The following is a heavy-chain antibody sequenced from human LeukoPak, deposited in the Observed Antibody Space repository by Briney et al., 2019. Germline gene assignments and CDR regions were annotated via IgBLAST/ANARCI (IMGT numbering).Heavy chain of an antibody. Sequence: PGGSLRLSCAASGFTFNSYSMNWVRQAPGKGLEWVSSISSSSSYIYYADSVKGRFTISRDNAKNSLYLQMNSLRAEDMALYYCAKDSSGSGTDAFDIWGQGTMVTVSS. CDR2: ISSSSSYI. CDR1: GFTFNSYS. J-gene: IGHJ3*02. D-gene: IGHD6-19*01. CDR3: AKDSSGSGTDAFDI. V-gene: IGHV3-21*04.